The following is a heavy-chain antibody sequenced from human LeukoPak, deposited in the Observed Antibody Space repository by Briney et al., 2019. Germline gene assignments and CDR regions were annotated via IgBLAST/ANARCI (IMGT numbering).Heavy chain of an antibody. CDR1: GYTFTSYA. V-gene: IGHV7-4-1*02. D-gene: IGHD3-10*01. CDR2: INTNTGNP. Sequence: ASVKVSCKASGYTFTSYAMNWVRQAPGQGLEWMGWINTNTGNPTYAQGFTGRFVFSVDTSVNTAYLQISSLKAEGTAVYYCAREVLRHDYWGEGTLVTVSS. J-gene: IGHJ4*02. CDR3: AREVLRHDY.